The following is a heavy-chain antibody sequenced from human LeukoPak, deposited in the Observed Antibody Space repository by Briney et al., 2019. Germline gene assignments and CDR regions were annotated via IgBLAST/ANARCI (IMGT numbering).Heavy chain of an antibody. D-gene: IGHD2-2*02. CDR3: AKRGDCSSISCSTYGIDY. CDR2: ISYDGTNK. V-gene: IGHV3-30*18. J-gene: IGHJ4*02. CDR1: GFTFSSDG. Sequence: GGSLRLSCAASGFTFSSDGIHWVRQAPGKGLEWVAVISYDGTNKYYVDSVKGRFTISRDNSKNTLYLQMNSLRAEDTAVYYCAKRGDCSSISCSTYGIDYWGQGTLVTVSS.